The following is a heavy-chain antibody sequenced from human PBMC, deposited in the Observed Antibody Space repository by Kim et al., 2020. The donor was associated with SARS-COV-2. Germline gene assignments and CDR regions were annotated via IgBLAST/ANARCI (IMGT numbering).Heavy chain of an antibody. J-gene: IGHJ5*02. V-gene: IGHV4-31*03. CDR1: GGSISSGGYY. D-gene: IGHD2-2*01. Sequence: TLSLTCTVSGGSISSGGYYWSWIRQHPGKGLEWIGYIYYSGSTYYNPSLKSRVTISVDTSKNQFSLKLSSVTAADTAVYYCARAPKAGSSSTSCYHAPIRARWGNWFDPWGQGTLVTVSS. CDR3: ARAPKAGSSSTSCYHAPIRARWGNWFDP. CDR2: IYYSGST.